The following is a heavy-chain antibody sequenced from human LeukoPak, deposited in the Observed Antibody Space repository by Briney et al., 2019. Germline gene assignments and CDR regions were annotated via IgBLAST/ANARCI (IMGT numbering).Heavy chain of an antibody. D-gene: IGHD2-21*02. CDR1: GFTFSSYS. CDR2: IRYDGSDK. CDR3: AKGDTS. V-gene: IGHV3-30*02. J-gene: IGHJ5*02. Sequence: PGGSLRLSCAASGFTFSSYSMNWVRQAPGRGLEWVAFIRYDGSDKYYADSVKGRFTISRDNSKNTLYLQMNSLRTEDTAVYYCAKGDTSWGQGTLVTVSS.